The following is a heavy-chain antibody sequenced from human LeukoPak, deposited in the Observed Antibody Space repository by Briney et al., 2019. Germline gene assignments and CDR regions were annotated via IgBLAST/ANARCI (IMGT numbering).Heavy chain of an antibody. D-gene: IGHD6-19*01. V-gene: IGHV3-23*01. CDR2: ISGSGGST. CDR1: GFTFSSYA. CDR3: AKDFLPEWLVNGNWFDP. J-gene: IGHJ5*02. Sequence: GGSLRLSCAASGFTFSSYAMSWVRQAPGKGLEWVSAISGSGGSTYYADSVKGRFTISRDNSKNTLYLQMNSLRAEDTAVYYCAKDFLPEWLVNGNWFDPWGQGTLVTVSS.